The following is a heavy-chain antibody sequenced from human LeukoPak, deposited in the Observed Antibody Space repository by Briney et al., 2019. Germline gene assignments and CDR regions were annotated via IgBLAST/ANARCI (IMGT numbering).Heavy chain of an antibody. CDR2: ISYDGSNK. J-gene: IGHJ4*02. Sequence: QSGGSLRRSCAASGFTFSSYAMHWVRQAPGKGLEGVAVISYDGSNKYYADSVKGRFTISRDNSKNTLYLQMNSLRAEDTAVYYCASGASGWYFDYWGQGTLVTVSS. CDR3: ASGASGWYFDY. V-gene: IGHV3-30*04. D-gene: IGHD6-19*01. CDR1: GFTFSSYA.